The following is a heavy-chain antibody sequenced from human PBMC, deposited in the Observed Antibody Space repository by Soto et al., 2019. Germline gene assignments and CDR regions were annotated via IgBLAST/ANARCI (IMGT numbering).Heavy chain of an antibody. D-gene: IGHD2-15*01. CDR3: SRDVVVGAKALNY. V-gene: IGHV3-7*01. Sequence: VGSLRLSCAASGFTSSNYWMTWVRQAPGKGLEWVANIKEDGSEKHYVDSVKGRFTISRDNAKNSLYLQMNSLRVEDTAVYFCSRDVVVGAKALNYWGQGALVTVSS. CDR2: IKEDGSEK. CDR1: GFTSSNYW. J-gene: IGHJ4*02.